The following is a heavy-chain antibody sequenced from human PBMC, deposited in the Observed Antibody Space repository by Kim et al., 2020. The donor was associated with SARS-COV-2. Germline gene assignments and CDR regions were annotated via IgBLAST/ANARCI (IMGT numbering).Heavy chain of an antibody. D-gene: IGHD4-17*01. J-gene: IGHJ4*02. Sequence: PPLKSRVTISDDTSKNQFSLKLSSVTAADTAVYYCARAGGDLTTVTTLDYWGQGTLVTVSS. CDR3: ARAGGDLTTVTTLDY. V-gene: IGHV4-30-2*05.